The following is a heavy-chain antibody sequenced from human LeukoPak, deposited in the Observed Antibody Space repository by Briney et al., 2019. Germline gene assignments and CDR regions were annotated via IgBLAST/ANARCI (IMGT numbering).Heavy chain of an antibody. J-gene: IGHJ3*02. CDR1: GGSISSGSYY. CDR2: IYTSGST. D-gene: IGHD3-22*01. V-gene: IGHV4-61*02. CDR3: ARVNHDSDI. Sequence: SETLSLTCTVSGGSISSGSYYWSWIRQPAGKGLEWIGRIYTSGSTNYNPSLKSRVTISVDTSKNQFSLKLSSVTAADTAVYYGARVNHDSDIWGQGTMVTVSS.